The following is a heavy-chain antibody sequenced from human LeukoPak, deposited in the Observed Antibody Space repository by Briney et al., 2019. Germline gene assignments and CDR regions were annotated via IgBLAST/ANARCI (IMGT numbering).Heavy chain of an antibody. V-gene: IGHV4-39*07. J-gene: IGHJ4*02. CDR2: IYYSGST. CDR1: GGSISSSSYY. Sequence: SETLSLTCTVSGGSISSSSYYWGWIRQPPGKGLEWIGSIYYSGSTYYNPSLKSRVTISVDTSMNQFSLKLSSVTAADTAVYYCARDFRWELLPDYWGQGTLVTVSS. D-gene: IGHD1-26*01. CDR3: ARDFRWELLPDY.